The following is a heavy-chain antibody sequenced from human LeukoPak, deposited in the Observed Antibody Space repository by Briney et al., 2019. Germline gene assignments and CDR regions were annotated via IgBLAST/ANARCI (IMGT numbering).Heavy chain of an antibody. CDR2: IIPIFGTA. CDR3: ARDARFQDYGDHGVFDY. J-gene: IGHJ4*02. V-gene: IGHV1-69*06. Sequence: SVKVSCKASGGTFSSYAISWVRQAPGQGLEWMGGIIPIFGTANYAQKFQGRVTITADKSTSTAYMELSSLRSEDTAVYYCARDARFQDYGDHGVFDYWGQGTLVTVSS. CDR1: GGTFSSYA. D-gene: IGHD4/OR15-4a*01.